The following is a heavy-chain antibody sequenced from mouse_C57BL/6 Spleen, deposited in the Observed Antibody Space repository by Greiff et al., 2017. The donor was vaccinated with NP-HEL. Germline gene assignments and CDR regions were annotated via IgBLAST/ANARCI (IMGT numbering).Heavy chain of an antibody. CDR3: ARRGIYYDYDADVPFAY. J-gene: IGHJ3*01. CDR2: INTNNGGT. CDR1: GYTFTDYN. Sequence: EVQLQQSGPELVKPGASVKMSCKASGYTFTDYNMHWVKQSHGKSLEWIGYINTNNGGTSYNQKFKGKATLTVNKSSSTAYMELRSLTSEDSAVYYCARRGIYYDYDADVPFAYWGQGTLVTVSA. V-gene: IGHV1-22*01. D-gene: IGHD2-4*01.